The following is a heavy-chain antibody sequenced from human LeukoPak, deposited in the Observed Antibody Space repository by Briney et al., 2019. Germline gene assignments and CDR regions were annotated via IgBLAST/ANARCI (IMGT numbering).Heavy chain of an antibody. CDR2: IYSGGST. D-gene: IGHD1-26*01. CDR1: GFTVSSNY. J-gene: IGHJ4*02. Sequence: GSLRLSCAASGFTVSSNYMSWVRQAPGKGLEWVSVIYSGGSTYYADSVKGRFTISRDNSKNTLYLQMNSLRAEDTAVYYCARDSDSGSYFSWGQGTLVTVSS. CDR3: ARDSDSGSYFS. V-gene: IGHV3-53*01.